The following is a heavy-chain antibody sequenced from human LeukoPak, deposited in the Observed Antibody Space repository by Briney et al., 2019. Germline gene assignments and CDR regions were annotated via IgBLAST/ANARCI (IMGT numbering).Heavy chain of an antibody. CDR3: ARGVTVTSRGYYYYYMDV. CDR1: GYTFTSYG. Sequence: ASVKVSCKASGYTFTSYGISWVRQAPGQGLEWMGWISAYNGNTNYAQKLQGRVTMTTDTSTSTAYMELRSLRSDDTAVYYCARGVTVTSRGYYYYYMDVWGKGTTVTISS. D-gene: IGHD4-11*01. V-gene: IGHV1-18*01. CDR2: ISAYNGNT. J-gene: IGHJ6*03.